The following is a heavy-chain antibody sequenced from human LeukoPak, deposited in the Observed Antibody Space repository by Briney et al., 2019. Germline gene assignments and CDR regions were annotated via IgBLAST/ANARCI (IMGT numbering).Heavy chain of an antibody. Sequence: PGGSLRLSCTASGFTFSNYAMTWVRQAPGKGLEWVSRISGSGDGTYYADSVKGRFTISRDKSKNTLYLQMNSLRAEDTAVYYCAKDYLGSSWAFDFWGQGTLVTVSS. J-gene: IGHJ3*01. D-gene: IGHD6-6*01. CDR3: AKDYLGSSWAFDF. CDR2: ISGSGDGT. CDR1: GFTFSNYA. V-gene: IGHV3-23*01.